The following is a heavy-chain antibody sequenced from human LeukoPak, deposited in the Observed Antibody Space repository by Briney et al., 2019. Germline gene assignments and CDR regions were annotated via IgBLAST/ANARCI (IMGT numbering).Heavy chain of an antibody. CDR2: ISGSGGST. D-gene: IGHD6-13*01. V-gene: IGHV3-23*01. CDR1: GFTFSSYA. CDR3: AKEGSGTDYYFDY. J-gene: IGHJ4*02. Sequence: GGSLRLSCAASGFTFSSYAMSWVRQAPGEGLEWVSAISGSGGSTYYADSVKGRFAISRDNSKNTLYLQMNSLRAEDTAVYYCAKEGSGTDYYFDYWGQGTLVTVSS.